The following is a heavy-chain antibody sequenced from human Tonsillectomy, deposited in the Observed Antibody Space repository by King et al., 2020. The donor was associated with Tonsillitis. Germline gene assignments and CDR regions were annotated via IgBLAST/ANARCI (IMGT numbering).Heavy chain of an antibody. CDR1: GFVVSNYE. Sequence: VQLVESGGGLVQPGGSLRLSCAASGFVVSNYEMNWVRQAPGKGLEWVSYISTSGGTIYYAESVKGRFTISSDKAKNSLYLQMNSLSAEETAVYYCARESLTVRGIITVPYYYYYMEVWGKGTSVTVSS. J-gene: IGHJ6*03. D-gene: IGHD3-10*02. CDR2: ISTSGGTI. V-gene: IGHV3-48*03. CDR3: ARESLTVRGIITVPYYYYYMEV.